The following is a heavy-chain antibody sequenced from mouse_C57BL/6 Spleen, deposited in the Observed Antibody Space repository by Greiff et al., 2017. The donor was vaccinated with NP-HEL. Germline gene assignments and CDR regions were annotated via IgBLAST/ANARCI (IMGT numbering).Heavy chain of an antibody. CDR3: ARCLGSRVDY. CDR1: GFTFKNSY. Sequence: VQLQQSVAELVRPGASVKLSCTASGFTFKNSYMHWVKQRPEQGLEWIGRIDPANGNTKYAPKFQGKATITADTSSNTAYLQLSSLTSEDTAVYYCARCLGSRVDYWGQGTTLTVSS. V-gene: IGHV14-3*01. CDR2: IDPANGNT. J-gene: IGHJ2*01. D-gene: IGHD1-1*01.